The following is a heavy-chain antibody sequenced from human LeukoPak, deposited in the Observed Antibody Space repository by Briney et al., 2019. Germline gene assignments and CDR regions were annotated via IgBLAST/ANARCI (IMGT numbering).Heavy chain of an antibody. V-gene: IGHV3-33*01. CDR2: IWYDGSNK. D-gene: IGHD6-13*01. CDR3: ARDNIAAAGYYYYYGMDV. CDR1: GFTFSSYG. Sequence: PGVSLRLSCAASGFTFSSYGMHWVRQAPGKGLEWVAVIWYDGSNKYYADSVKGRFTISRDNSKNTLYLQMNSLRAEDTAVYYCARDNIAAAGYYYYYGMDVWGKGTTVTVSS. J-gene: IGHJ6*04.